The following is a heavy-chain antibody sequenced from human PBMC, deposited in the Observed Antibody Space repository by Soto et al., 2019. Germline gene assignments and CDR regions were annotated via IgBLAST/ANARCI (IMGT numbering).Heavy chain of an antibody. CDR1: GFTFSSYA. D-gene: IGHD2-2*02. J-gene: IGHJ5*02. CDR2: ISGSGGST. Sequence: EVQLLESGGGLVQPGGSLRLSCAASGFTFSSYAMSWVRQAPGKGLEWVSTISGSGGSTYDADSVKGRFTISRDNSKNTXYLQMNSLRAEDTAVYYCAKDRGSGSTSWYNGWFDPWGQGTLVTVSS. CDR3: AKDRGSGSTSWYNGWFDP. V-gene: IGHV3-23*01.